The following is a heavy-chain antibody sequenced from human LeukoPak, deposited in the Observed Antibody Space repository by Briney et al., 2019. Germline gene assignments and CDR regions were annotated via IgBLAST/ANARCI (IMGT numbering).Heavy chain of an antibody. V-gene: IGHV3-11*05. D-gene: IGHD3-10*01. J-gene: IGHJ3*02. CDR2: IRSGTTYT. CDR3: ARGWSYYGSGSHPDAFDI. Sequence: GGSLRLSCAASGFTFSDYYMSWIRQAPGKGLERVSYIRSGTTYTPYADSVKGRFTISRDNAKNSLFLQMNSLRAEDTAIYYCARGWSYYGSGSHPDAFDIWGQGTLVTVSS. CDR1: GFTFSDYY.